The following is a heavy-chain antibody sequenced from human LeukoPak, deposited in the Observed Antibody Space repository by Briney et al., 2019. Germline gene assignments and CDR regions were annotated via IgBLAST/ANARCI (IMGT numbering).Heavy chain of an antibody. Sequence: SETLSLTCTVSGGSISTSSYYWGWVRQPPGKGLEWIGNIFYSGSTYYSPSLKSRVAISLDTSRNQFSLKLSSLTAADTAIYYCAREIYYDSSAYDYWGQGPLVTVSS. CDR1: GGSISTSSYY. J-gene: IGHJ4*02. D-gene: IGHD3-22*01. V-gene: IGHV4-39*07. CDR3: AREIYYDSSAYDY. CDR2: IFYSGST.